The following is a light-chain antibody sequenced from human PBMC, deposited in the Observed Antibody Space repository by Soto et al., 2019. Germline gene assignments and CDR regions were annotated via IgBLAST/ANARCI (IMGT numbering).Light chain of an antibody. J-gene: IGKJ1*01. CDR3: QQYGSSSPWT. CDR2: KAS. Sequence: DIQMTQSPSTMSASVGDRVTITCRSSERIRSWLAWYQQKPGKAPKLLIYKASSLETGVPSRFSGSGSGTEVTLIISSRQPDDFASDYCQQYGSSSPWTFGQGTKVEIK. V-gene: IGKV1-5*03. CDR1: ERIRSW.